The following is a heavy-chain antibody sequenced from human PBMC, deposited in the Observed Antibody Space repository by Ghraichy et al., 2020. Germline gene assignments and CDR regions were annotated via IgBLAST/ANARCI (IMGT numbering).Heavy chain of an antibody. J-gene: IGHJ4*02. CDR2: IYNDGST. D-gene: IGHD1-7*01. CDR3: ARRAGNFRTRFDD. Sequence: GGSLRLSCAASGFTVSTNYMTWLRQAPGKGLEWVSVIYNDGSTYYADSVKGRFTISRDNSKNTLYIQMNSLRAEDTAVYYCARRAGNFRTRFDDWGQGTLVTVSS. CDR1: GFTVSTNY. V-gene: IGHV3-66*01.